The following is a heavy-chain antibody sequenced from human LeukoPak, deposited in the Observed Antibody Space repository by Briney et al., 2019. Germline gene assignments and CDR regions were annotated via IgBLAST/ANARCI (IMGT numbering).Heavy chain of an antibody. CDR1: GGSISSGGYY. Sequence: SETLSLTCTVSGGSISSGGYYWSWIRQPPGKGLEWIGSIYYSGSTYYNPSLKSRVTISVDTSKNQFSLKLTSVTAADTAVYFCARSATVTTGYFDYWGQGTLVTVSS. CDR2: IYYSGST. V-gene: IGHV4-39*07. CDR3: ARSATVTTGYFDY. J-gene: IGHJ4*02. D-gene: IGHD4-17*01.